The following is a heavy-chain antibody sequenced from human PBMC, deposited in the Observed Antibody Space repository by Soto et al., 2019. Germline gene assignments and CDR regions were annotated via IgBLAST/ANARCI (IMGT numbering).Heavy chain of an antibody. CDR3: AIHLKLRYFDWSTGEDAFDI. CDR1: GGSISSYY. D-gene: IGHD3-9*01. V-gene: IGHV4-59*08. J-gene: IGHJ3*02. CDR2: IYYRGST. Sequence: PSETLSLTCTVSGGSISSYYWSWIRQPPEKGQEWNGYIYYRGSTNYNPSLKSRVTISVDTSKNQFSLKLSSATAADTAVYYCAIHLKLRYFDWSTGEDAFDIWGQGTMVTVSS.